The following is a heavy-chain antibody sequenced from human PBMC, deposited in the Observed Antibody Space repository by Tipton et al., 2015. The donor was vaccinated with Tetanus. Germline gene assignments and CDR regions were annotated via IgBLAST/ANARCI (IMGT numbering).Heavy chain of an antibody. CDR2: ISHDGNNK. D-gene: IGHD6-13*01. V-gene: IGHV3-30*04. J-gene: IGHJ4*02. CDR1: GFTFTSYA. CDR3: AKDRGPSSWYRLDN. Sequence: SLRLSCTASGFTFTSYALHWVRQAPGKGLEWMSVISHDGNNKEYADSVKGRFTISRDNSMNTVYLQMNSLRAEDTAIYYCAKDRGPSSWYRLDNWGQGTLLTVSS.